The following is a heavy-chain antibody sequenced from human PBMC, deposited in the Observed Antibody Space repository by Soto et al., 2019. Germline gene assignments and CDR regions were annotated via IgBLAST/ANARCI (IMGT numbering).Heavy chain of an antibody. CDR2: IYWDDDK. V-gene: IGHV2-5*02. D-gene: IGHD3-9*01. J-gene: IGHJ4*02. Sequence: QITLKESGPTLVKPTQTLTLTCTFSGFSLSTSGVGVGWIRQPPGKALEWLALIYWDDDKRYSPSLKSRLTLTQDTSKNQGVLTMTNMDPVDTATYYCAHRREWLNYDILTGYSTDGFDYWGQGTLVTVSS. CDR1: GFSLSTSGVG. CDR3: AHRREWLNYDILTGYSTDGFDY.